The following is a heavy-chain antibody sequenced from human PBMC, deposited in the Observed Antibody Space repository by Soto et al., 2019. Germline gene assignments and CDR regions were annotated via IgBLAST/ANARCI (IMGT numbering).Heavy chain of an antibody. CDR1: GGSISSGDYY. J-gene: IGHJ5*02. D-gene: IGHD2-15*01. V-gene: IGHV4-30-4*01. CDR2: IYYSGST. Sequence: SETLSLTCTVSGGSISSGDYYWSWIRQPPGKGLEWIGYIYYSGSTYYNPSLKSRVTISVDTSKNQFSLKLSSVTAADTAVYYCARGVVVVVAATQSYWFDPWGQGTLVTVSS. CDR3: ARGVVVVVAATQSYWFDP.